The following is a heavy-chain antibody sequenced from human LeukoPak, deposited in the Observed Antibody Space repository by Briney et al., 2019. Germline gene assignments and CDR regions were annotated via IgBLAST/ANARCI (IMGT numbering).Heavy chain of an antibody. V-gene: IGHV1-2*02. D-gene: IGHD3-22*01. J-gene: IGHJ6*02. Sequence: ASVKVSRKASGYTFTRNSMHWVRQAPGQGLEWMGWINIHSGGTNYAQKFHGRVTMTRDTSISTAYMELSSLRSDDTDVYYCARDLKSTVIPTYYYYGLDVWGQGTTVTVSS. CDR2: INIHSGGT. CDR1: GYTFTRNS. CDR3: ARDLKSTVIPTYYYYGLDV.